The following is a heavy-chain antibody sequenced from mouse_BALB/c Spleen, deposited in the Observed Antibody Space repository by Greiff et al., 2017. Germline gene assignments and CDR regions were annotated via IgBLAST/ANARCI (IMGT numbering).Heavy chain of an antibody. CDR2: IWSGGST. Sequence: QVQLQQSGPGLVQPSQSLSITCTVSGFSLTSYGVHWVRQSPGKGLEWLGVIWSGGSTDYNAAFISRLSISKDNSKSQVFFKMNRLQANDTAIYYCASYDYDRYFDVWGAGTTVTVSS. V-gene: IGHV2-2*02. J-gene: IGHJ1*01. D-gene: IGHD2-4*01. CDR1: GFSLTSYG. CDR3: ASYDYDRYFDV.